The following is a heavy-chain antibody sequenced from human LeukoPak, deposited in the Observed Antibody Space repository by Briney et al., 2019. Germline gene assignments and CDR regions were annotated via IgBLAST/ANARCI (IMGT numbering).Heavy chain of an antibody. D-gene: IGHD3-10*01. J-gene: IGHJ5*02. CDR2: INPNSGGT. CDR3: ARDAESLITLNRGVIVNWFDP. V-gene: IGHV1-2*02. CDR1: GYTFTGHY. Sequence: ASVKVSCKASGYTFTGHYMHWVRQAPGQGPEWMGWINPNSGGTRYAQKFQGRVTMTRDTSISTAYMELTRLRSDDTAVYYCARDAESLITLNRGVIVNWFDPWGQGTLVTVSS.